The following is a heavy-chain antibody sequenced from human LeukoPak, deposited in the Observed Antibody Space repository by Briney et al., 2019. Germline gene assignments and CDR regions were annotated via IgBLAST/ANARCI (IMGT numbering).Heavy chain of an antibody. D-gene: IGHD3-10*01. V-gene: IGHV3-30*18. CDR2: ISYDGSNK. Sequence: GGSLRLSCAASGFTFSSYGMHWVRQAPGKGLEWVAVISYDGSNKYYADSVKGRFTISRDNSKNTLYLQMNSLRAEDTAVYYCAKGSVWFGELFPPYFDYWGQGTLVTVSS. CDR3: AKGSVWFGELFPPYFDY. CDR1: GFTFSSYG. J-gene: IGHJ4*02.